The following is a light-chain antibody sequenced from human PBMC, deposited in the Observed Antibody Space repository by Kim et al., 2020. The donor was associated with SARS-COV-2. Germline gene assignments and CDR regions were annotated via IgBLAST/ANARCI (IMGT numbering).Light chain of an antibody. Sequence: AQGKKARITCEGNNIGSKSVHWYQQKPGQAPVLVIYYDSDRPSGIPERFSGSNSGNTATLTISRVEAGDEADYYCQVWDSSSDHRVFGGGTQLTVL. CDR2: YDS. CDR3: QVWDSSSDHRV. V-gene: IGLV3-21*04. J-gene: IGLJ3*02. CDR1: NIGSKS.